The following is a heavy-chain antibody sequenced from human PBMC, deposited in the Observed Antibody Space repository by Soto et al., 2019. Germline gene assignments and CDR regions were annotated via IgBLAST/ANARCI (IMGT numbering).Heavy chain of an antibody. V-gene: IGHV3-30-3*01. CDR3: ARDYYKYYDSSGYYRSPAY. D-gene: IGHD3-22*01. Sequence: GESLKFSCAASGFTFSSYAMHWVRQAPGKGLEWVALISYDGSDKDYADSVKGRFTISRDNSRNTLFLQMNSLRAEDTAVYYCARDYYKYYDSSGYYRSPAYWGQGTLVTVSS. J-gene: IGHJ4*02. CDR2: ISYDGSDK. CDR1: GFTFSSYA.